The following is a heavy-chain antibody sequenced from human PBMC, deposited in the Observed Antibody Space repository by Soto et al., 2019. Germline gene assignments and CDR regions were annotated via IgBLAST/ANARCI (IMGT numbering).Heavy chain of an antibody. Sequence: SVKVSCKASGGTFSSYAISWVRQAPGQGLEWMGGIIPIFGTANYAQKFQGRVTITADESTSTAYMELSSLRSEDTAVYYCARDTTVTRRIYYGMDVWGQGTTVTVSS. CDR1: GGTFSSYA. CDR2: IIPIFGTA. CDR3: ARDTTVTRRIYYGMDV. J-gene: IGHJ6*02. V-gene: IGHV1-69*13. D-gene: IGHD4-4*01.